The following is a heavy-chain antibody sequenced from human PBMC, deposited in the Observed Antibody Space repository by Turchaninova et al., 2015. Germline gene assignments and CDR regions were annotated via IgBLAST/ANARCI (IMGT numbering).Heavy chain of an antibody. J-gene: IGHJ4*02. CDR3: ARLFYDETAYFSLGAY. V-gene: IGHV2-26*01. CDR1: GFSLTDPRMG. CDR2: IFSMDGE. Sequence: QVTLRESGPVVVKPTETLTLTCSVSGFSLTDPRMGVSWLRQSPGKPLEWLANIFSMDGESYNTSLKSSVTTPTDTPGNQVVLTMTNMDPVDTGTYYCARLFYDETAYFSLGAYWGQGTPVIVSS. D-gene: IGHD1-26*01.